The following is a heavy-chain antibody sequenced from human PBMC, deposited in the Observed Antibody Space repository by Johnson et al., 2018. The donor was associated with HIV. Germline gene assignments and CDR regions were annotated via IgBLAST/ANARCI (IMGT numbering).Heavy chain of an antibody. J-gene: IGHJ3*02. V-gene: IGHV3-9*01. CDR3: AKSSSAYAFDI. CDR2: ISWNSGSI. Sequence: VQLVESGGGLVQPGRSLRLSCAASGFTFDDYAMHWVRQAPGKGLERVSGISWNSGSIGYADSVKGRFTISRDNAKNSLYLQMNSLRAEDTALYYCAKSSSAYAFDIWGQGTMVTVSS. CDR1: GFTFDDYA. D-gene: IGHD6-13*01.